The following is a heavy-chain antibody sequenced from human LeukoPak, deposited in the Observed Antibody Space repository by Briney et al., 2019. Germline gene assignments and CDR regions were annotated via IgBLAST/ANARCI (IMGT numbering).Heavy chain of an antibody. CDR1: GGPFSGYY. CDR3: ARILGYCSSTSCYPRFDP. CDR2: INHSGST. Sequence: SETLSLTCAVYGGPFSGYYWNWIRQTPGKGLEWIGEINHSGSTNYNPSLRSRVTISVDTSKNQFSLKLSSVTAADTAVYYCARILGYCSSTSCYPRFDPWGQGTLVTVSS. J-gene: IGHJ5*02. V-gene: IGHV4-34*01. D-gene: IGHD2-2*01.